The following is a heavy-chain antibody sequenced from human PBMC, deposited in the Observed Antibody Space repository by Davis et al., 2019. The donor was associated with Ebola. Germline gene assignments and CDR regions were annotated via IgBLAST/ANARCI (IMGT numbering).Heavy chain of an antibody. J-gene: IGHJ6*04. Sequence: GESLKISCAASGFTFSSYGMHWVRQAPGKGLEWVAVISYDGSNKYYADSVKGRFTISRDNSKNTLYLQMNSLRAEDTAVYYCAKVFRVLYYYGMDVWGKGTTVTVSS. CDR2: ISYDGSNK. CDR1: GFTFSSYG. V-gene: IGHV3-30*18. CDR3: AKVFRVLYYYGMDV. D-gene: IGHD1-1*01.